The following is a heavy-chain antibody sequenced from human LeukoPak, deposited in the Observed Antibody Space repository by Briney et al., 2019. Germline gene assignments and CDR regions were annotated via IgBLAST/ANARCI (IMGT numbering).Heavy chain of an antibody. CDR1: GGSFSGYY. J-gene: IGHJ4*02. Sequence: SETMSLTCAVDGGSFSGYYWSWIRQPPGKGLEWIGEINHSGSTNYNPSLKSRVTISVDTSKNQFSLKLSSVTAADTAVYYCAREIVVVPAAINWGQGTLVTVSS. D-gene: IGHD2-2*02. CDR3: AREIVVVPAAIN. V-gene: IGHV4-34*01. CDR2: INHSGST.